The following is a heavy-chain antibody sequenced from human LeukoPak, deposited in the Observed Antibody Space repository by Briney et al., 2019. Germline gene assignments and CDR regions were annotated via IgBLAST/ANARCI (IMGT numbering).Heavy chain of an antibody. V-gene: IGHV1-2*02. D-gene: IGHD5-18*01. J-gene: IGHJ4*02. CDR1: GYTFTGYY. CDR3: AREAKIQLWFEGPDY. Sequence: ASVKVSCKASGYTFTGYYMHWVRQAPGQGLEWMGWINPNSGGTNYAQKFQGRVTMTRDTSISTAYMELSRLRSDDTAVYYCAREAKIQLWFEGPDYWGQGTLVTVSS. CDR2: INPNSGGT.